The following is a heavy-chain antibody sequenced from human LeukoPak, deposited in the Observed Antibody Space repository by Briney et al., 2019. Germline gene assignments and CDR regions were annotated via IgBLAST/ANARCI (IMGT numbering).Heavy chain of an antibody. CDR1: GFTFSDHF. CDR3: ASIRGTFGY. Sequence: GGSLRLSCAASGFTFSDHFLDWVRQAPGKGLEWVGRTRNKANSYITEYAASVKGRSTISRDDSKNSLYLQMSSLKTDDTAMYYCASIRGTFGYWGQGTLVTVSS. V-gene: IGHV3-72*01. D-gene: IGHD1-26*01. J-gene: IGHJ4*02. CDR2: TRNKANSYIT.